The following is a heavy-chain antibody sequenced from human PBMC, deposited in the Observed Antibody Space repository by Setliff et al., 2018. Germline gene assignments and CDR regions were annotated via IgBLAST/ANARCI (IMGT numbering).Heavy chain of an antibody. J-gene: IGHJ6*03. CDR1: GGSISSYY. Sequence: SETLSLTCTVSGGSISSYYWSWLRQPAGKGLEWIGHIYIGGSANYNPSLKSRVTMSIDTSKNQFSLKLNAVTAADMAVYYCAREQWLDPPGYYYMDVWAKGTTVTVSS. CDR3: AREQWLDPPGYYYMDV. CDR2: IYIGGSA. V-gene: IGHV4-4*07. D-gene: IGHD6-19*01.